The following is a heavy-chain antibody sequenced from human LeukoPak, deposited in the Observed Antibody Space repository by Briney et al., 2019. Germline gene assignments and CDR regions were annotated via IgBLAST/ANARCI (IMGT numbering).Heavy chain of an antibody. CDR1: GFTFSNYN. J-gene: IGHJ5*02. V-gene: IGHV3-21*01. Sequence: GGSLRLSCATSGFTFSNYNMNWVRQAPGKGLEWVSSISSSSNYIYYADSVKGRFTISRDNAKNSLYLRMNSLRAEDTAVYYCAKDSMRTGFDPWGQGTLVTVSS. CDR2: ISSSSNYI. CDR3: AKDSMRTGFDP.